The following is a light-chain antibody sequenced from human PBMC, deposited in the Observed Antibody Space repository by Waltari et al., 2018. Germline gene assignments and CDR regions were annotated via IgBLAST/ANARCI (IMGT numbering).Light chain of an antibody. V-gene: IGLV4-69*01. CDR2: VNSDGSH. J-gene: IGLJ3*02. CDR3: QTGGHGTWV. Sequence: QLVLTQSPSASASLGASVKLTCTLDSGHRTNIIAWHQHQPQKGPRYLMKVNSDGSHSKGDEIPDRFSGSSSSSGTERYLTISSVQSEDEADYYCQTGGHGTWVFGGGTKLTVL. CDR1: SGHRTNI.